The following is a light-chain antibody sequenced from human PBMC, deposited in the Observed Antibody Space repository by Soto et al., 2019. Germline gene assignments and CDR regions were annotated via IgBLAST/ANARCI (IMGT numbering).Light chain of an antibody. V-gene: IGKV1-33*01. J-gene: IGKJ4*01. CDR3: QQYDNLPLT. CDR1: HDIRND. CDR2: AAS. Sequence: NELTQSPSSLSSSVGDRFTITCQASHDIRNDLNWYQQKSGKAPKLLIHAASTLEAGVPSRFSGSGSGTDFTFTISGLQPEDVATYYCQQYDNLPLTFGGGTKVDI.